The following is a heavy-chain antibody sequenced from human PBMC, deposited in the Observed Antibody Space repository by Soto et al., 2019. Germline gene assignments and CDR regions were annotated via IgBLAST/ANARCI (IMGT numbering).Heavy chain of an antibody. CDR1: GFTFSSYA. Sequence: PGGSLRLSCAASGFTFSSYAMSWVRQAPGKGLEWVSAISGSGGSTYYADSVKGRFTISRDNSKNTLYLQMNSLRAEDTAVYYCARVPAQGYYYYYGMDVWGQGTTVTVSS. V-gene: IGHV3-23*01. J-gene: IGHJ6*02. CDR3: ARVPAQGYYYYYGMDV. CDR2: ISGSGGST.